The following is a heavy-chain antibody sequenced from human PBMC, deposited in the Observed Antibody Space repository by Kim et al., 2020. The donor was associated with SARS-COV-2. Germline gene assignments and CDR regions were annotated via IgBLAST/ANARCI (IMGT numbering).Heavy chain of an antibody. D-gene: IGHD4-4*01. CDR2: IYYSGST. CDR1: GGSISTFY. J-gene: IGHJ4*02. CDR3: ARISNSCSPFDY. V-gene: IGHV4-59*01. Sequence: SETLSLTCTVSGGSISTFYWGWIRQPPGKGLEWIGYIYYSGSTNYNPSLKSRVTISVDTSKNQFSLKLTSVTAADTATYYCARISNSCSPFDYGGQGTL.